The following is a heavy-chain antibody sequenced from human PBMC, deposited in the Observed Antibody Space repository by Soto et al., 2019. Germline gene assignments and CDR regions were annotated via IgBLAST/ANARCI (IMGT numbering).Heavy chain of an antibody. CDR3: ARSPLNSSSSWYLGAFDI. CDR2: IYYSGST. CDR1: GGSISSSSYY. J-gene: IGHJ3*02. D-gene: IGHD6-13*01. Sequence: PSETLSLTCTVSGGSISSSSYYWGWIRQPPGKGLEWIGSIYYSGSTYYNPSLKSRVTISVDTSKNQFSLKLSSVTAADTAVYYCARSPLNSSSSWYLGAFDIWGQGKMVT. V-gene: IGHV4-39*01.